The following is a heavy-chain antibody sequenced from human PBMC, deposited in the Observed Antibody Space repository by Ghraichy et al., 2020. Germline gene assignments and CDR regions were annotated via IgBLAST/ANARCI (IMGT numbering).Heavy chain of an antibody. Sequence: GGSLRLSCAASGFILSTYGMNWVRQAPGKGLEWVSSISSSSDYADPVKGRFSISRDNAKNSLYLQMNSLRAEDTAVYYCATGAVAGTGYFQHWGQGTLVIVSS. D-gene: IGHD6-19*01. CDR1: GFILSTYG. J-gene: IGHJ1*01. CDR2: ISSSS. V-gene: IGHV3-21*01. CDR3: ATGAVAGTGYFQH.